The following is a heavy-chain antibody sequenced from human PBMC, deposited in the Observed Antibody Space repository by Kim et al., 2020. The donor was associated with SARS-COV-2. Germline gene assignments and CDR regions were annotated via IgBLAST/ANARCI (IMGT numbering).Heavy chain of an antibody. CDR2: ISYDGSNK. J-gene: IGHJ4*02. CDR1: GFTFSSYG. CDR3: AKNFDIVVEYYFDY. D-gene: IGHD2-2*01. Sequence: GGSLRLSCAASGFTFSSYGMHWVRQAPGKGLEWVAVISYDGSNKYYADSVKGRFTISRDNSKNTLYLQMNSLRAEDTAVYYCAKNFDIVVEYYFDYWGQGTLVTVSS. V-gene: IGHV3-30*18.